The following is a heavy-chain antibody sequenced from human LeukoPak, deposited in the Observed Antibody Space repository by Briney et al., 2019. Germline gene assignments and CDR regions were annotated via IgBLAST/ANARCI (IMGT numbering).Heavy chain of an antibody. J-gene: IGHJ4*02. CDR3: ARSIVATGIDF. CDR1: GFTFSSYE. Sequence: GSLRLSCAASGFTFSSYEMNWVRQPPGKGLEWIGNIYYSGSTYYNPSLTSRATISVDTSKTQFSLKLSSVTAADTAVYYCARSIVATGIDFWGQGTLVTVSS. D-gene: IGHD6-6*01. CDR2: IYYSGST. V-gene: IGHV4-59*04.